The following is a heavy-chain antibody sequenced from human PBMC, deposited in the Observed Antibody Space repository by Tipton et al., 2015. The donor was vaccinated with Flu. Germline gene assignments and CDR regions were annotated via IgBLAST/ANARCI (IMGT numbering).Heavy chain of an antibody. CDR3: ARDRGLRWAWDMDV. Sequence: QVQLVQPGGGLIQPGGSLRLSCAVSGFNVIGNYMGWVRQAPGKGLEWVAVIWYDGSNKYYVDSVKGRFTISRDNSKNTLYLQMNSLRAEDTAVYYCARDRGLRWAWDMDVWGQGTTVTVSS. J-gene: IGHJ6*02. CDR1: GFNVIGNY. V-gene: IGHV3-33*08. CDR2: IWYDGSNK. D-gene: IGHD4-23*01.